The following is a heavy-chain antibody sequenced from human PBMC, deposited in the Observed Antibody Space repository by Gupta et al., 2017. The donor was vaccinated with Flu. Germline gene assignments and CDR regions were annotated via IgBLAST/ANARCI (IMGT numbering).Heavy chain of an antibody. CDR3: VRDGYFCNNGLCFNYFDY. J-gene: IGHJ4*02. CDR1: GFTFPSYE. CDR2: ISSSGDIV. V-gene: IGHV3-48*03. D-gene: IGHD2-8*01. Sequence: EVQLVESGGDLVQAGGALRLSCVASGFTFPSYELNWVRQAPGKGLEWVSYISSSGDIVHYADSVQGRFTISRDNAENSVYLQMNSLRAEDTAVYYCVRDGYFCNNGLCFNYFDYWGQGTLVTVSS.